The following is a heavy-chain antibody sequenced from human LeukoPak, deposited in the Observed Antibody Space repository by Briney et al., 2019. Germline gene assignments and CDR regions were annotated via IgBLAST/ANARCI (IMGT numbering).Heavy chain of an antibody. CDR3: ARGRPAVTGTYYFDY. J-gene: IGHJ4*02. CDR2: IYPNDSDT. V-gene: IGHV5-51*01. Sequence: GESLKISCKASGYRFTSYWIGWVRQMPGKGLEWMGIIYPNDSDTRYSPSFQGQVTISADKSFSTAYLQWSSLKASDTAMYYCARGRPAVTGTYYFDYWGQGTLVTVPS. D-gene: IGHD6-19*01. CDR1: GYRFTSYW.